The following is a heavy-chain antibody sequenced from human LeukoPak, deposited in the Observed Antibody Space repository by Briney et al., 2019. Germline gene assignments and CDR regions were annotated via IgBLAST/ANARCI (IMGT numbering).Heavy chain of an antibody. D-gene: IGHD2-15*01. CDR3: ARGDCSGGSCYQA. CDR1: GFTLNSHS. Sequence: PGGSPRPPRSAPGFTLNSHSIKLVRQAPGKGLEWVSSISSSSSYIYYADSVKGRFTISRDNAKNSLYLQMNSLRAEDTAVYYCARGDCSGGSCYQAWGQGTLVTVSS. J-gene: IGHJ4*02. V-gene: IGHV3-21*01. CDR2: ISSSSSYI.